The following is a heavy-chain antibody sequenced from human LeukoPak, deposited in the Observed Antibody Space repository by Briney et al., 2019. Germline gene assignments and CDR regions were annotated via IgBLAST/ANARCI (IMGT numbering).Heavy chain of an antibody. CDR3: ARGADGVSSNSRGWFDP. CDR1: GYSISSGY. CDR2: ISTSSSYI. Sequence: ETLSLTCTVSGYSISSGYLWGWIRQPPGKGLEWVSSISTSSSYIYYADSVRGRFTISRDNAKNSLYLQMNSLRAEDTAVYSCARGADGVSSNSRGWFDPWGQGTLVTVSS. V-gene: IGHV3-21*01. D-gene: IGHD2-15*01. J-gene: IGHJ5*02.